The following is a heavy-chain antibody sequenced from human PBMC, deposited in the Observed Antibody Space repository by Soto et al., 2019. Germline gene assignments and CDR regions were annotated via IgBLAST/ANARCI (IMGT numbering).Heavy chain of an antibody. D-gene: IGHD3-10*01. CDR1: GGSISSGGYY. V-gene: IGHV4-31*03. CDR3: AAELWFGELSWFDP. Sequence: SETLSLTCTVPGGSISSGGYYWSWIRQHPGKGLEWIGYIYYSGSTYYNPSLKSRVTISVDTSKNQFSLKLSSVTAADTAVYYCAAELWFGELSWFDPWGQGTLVTVSS. J-gene: IGHJ5*02. CDR2: IYYSGST.